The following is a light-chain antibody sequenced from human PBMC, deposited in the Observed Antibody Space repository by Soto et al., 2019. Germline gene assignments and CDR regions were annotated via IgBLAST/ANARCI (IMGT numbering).Light chain of an antibody. CDR2: GAS. CDR1: QSISSN. V-gene: IGKV3-20*01. Sequence: LTVSPGERATLSCWASQSISSNLAWYQQKAGQAPRLVIYGASSRATGISDRFSGSGSGTDFTLTISRLDPEDFAVYYCQQYGSPALTFGGGTKVDI. J-gene: IGKJ4*01. CDR3: QQYGSPALT.